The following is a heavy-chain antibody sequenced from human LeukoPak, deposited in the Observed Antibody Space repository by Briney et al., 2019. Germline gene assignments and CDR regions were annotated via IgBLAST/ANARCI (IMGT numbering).Heavy chain of an antibody. V-gene: IGHV3-23*01. Sequence: GGSLRLSCAASGFTFSSYAMSWVRQAPGKGLEWVSAISGSGGSTYYADSVKGRFTISRDNAKNSLYLQMNSLRAEDTAVYYCARESGPGSMVRGVPDYWGQGTLVTVSS. CDR2: ISGSGGST. CDR3: ARESGPGSMVRGVPDY. J-gene: IGHJ4*02. CDR1: GFTFSSYA. D-gene: IGHD3-10*01.